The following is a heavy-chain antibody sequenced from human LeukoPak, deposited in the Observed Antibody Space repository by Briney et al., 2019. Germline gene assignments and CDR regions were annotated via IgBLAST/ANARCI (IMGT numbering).Heavy chain of an antibody. J-gene: IGHJ4*02. D-gene: IGHD2-15*01. CDR1: GYTFTSYG. V-gene: IGHV1-18*01. Sequence: ASVKVSCKASGYTFTSYGISWVRQAPGQGLEWMGWISAYNGNTNYAQKLQGRGTMTTDTSTSTAYMELRSLRSDDTAVYYCARAGGYCGRISCPYYFDYWGQGSLVAVSS. CDR2: ISAYNGNT. CDR3: ARAGGYCGRISCPYYFDY.